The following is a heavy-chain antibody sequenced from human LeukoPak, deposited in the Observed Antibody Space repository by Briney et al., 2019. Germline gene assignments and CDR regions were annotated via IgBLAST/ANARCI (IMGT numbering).Heavy chain of an antibody. Sequence: GGSLRLSCAASGFTFSSYSMNWVRQAPGKGLEWVSSISSSSSYIYYADSVKGRFTISRDNAKNSLYLQMNSLRAEDTAVYYCATAAYDFWSDGYFDYWGQGTLVTLSS. CDR3: ATAAYDFWSDGYFDY. J-gene: IGHJ4*02. CDR2: ISSSSSYI. D-gene: IGHD3-3*01. CDR1: GFTFSSYS. V-gene: IGHV3-21*01.